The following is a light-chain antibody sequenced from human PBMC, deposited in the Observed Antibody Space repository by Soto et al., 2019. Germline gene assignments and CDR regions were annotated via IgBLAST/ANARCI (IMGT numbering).Light chain of an antibody. Sequence: DIQLTQSPSFLSASEGDRVTITCRASQGISSYLAWYQQKPGKAPKLLIYAASTLQSGVPSRFSGSGSGTEFTLTISSLQPEVFATYYCQQLNSRGFTFGPGTKVDIK. J-gene: IGKJ3*01. CDR1: QGISSY. CDR3: QQLNSRGFT. V-gene: IGKV1-9*01. CDR2: AAS.